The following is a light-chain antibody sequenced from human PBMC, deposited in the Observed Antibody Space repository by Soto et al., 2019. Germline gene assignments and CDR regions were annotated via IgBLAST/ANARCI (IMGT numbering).Light chain of an antibody. CDR1: QSVNGN. J-gene: IGKJ1*01. CDR3: QQYNNWPPA. Sequence: EIVMTQSPATLSVSPGERATLSCRASQSVNGNLAWYQQKPGQAPRLLIYGASTRATGIPARLSGSGSGTEFTLTISSLQSEDFAVYYCQQYNNWPPAFGQGTKVEIK. V-gene: IGKV3-15*01. CDR2: GAS.